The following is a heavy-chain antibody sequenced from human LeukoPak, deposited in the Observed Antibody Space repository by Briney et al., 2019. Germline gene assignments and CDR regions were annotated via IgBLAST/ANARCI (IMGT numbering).Heavy chain of an antibody. J-gene: IGHJ4*02. V-gene: IGHV3-53*01. Sequence: GGSLRLSCAASGFTFDDYAMHWVRQAPGKGLEWVSVIYTGGATFYADSVKGRFTISRDNSKNTLYLQLNSLRAEDTAVYYCARDYDNIWGSYPYWGQGTLVTVSS. CDR2: IYTGGAT. CDR3: ARDYDNIWGSYPY. CDR1: GFTFDDYA. D-gene: IGHD3-16*02.